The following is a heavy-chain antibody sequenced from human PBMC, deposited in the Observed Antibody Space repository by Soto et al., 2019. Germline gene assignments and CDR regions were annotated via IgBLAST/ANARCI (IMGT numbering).Heavy chain of an antibody. CDR3: ARTGYGDHFDY. J-gene: IGHJ4*02. CDR1: GGSMSHYH. CDR2: THDSGII. Sequence: QVQLQESGPGLVKPSETLSLTCTVSGGSMSHYHWCWIRQSPGKGLEFIGYTHDSGIINYNPSLMSRVAISLDTSKNQFSLKLTSVTAADTALYSCARTGYGDHFDYWGRGTLVTVSS. V-gene: IGHV4-59*01. D-gene: IGHD5-18*01.